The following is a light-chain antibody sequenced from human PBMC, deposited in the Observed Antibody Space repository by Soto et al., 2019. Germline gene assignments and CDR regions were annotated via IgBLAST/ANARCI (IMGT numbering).Light chain of an antibody. CDR1: SSDVGGYNH. CDR2: EVR. J-gene: IGLJ3*02. CDR3: CSYTSSSIRV. V-gene: IGLV2-14*01. Sequence: QSALTQPASVSGSPGQSITISCTGTSSDVGGYNHVSWYQQHPGKAPKLIIYEVRNRPSGVSNRLSGSKSGNTASLTISGLQADDEADYYCCSYTSSSIRVFGGETKVTVL.